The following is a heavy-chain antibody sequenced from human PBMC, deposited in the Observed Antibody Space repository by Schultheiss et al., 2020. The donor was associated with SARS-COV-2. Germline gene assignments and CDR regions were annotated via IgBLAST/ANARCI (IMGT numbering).Heavy chain of an antibody. CDR3: ARDRMGDPNDFCDY. J-gene: IGHJ4*02. Sequence: GESLKISCAASGFTFSSYDMHWVRQATGKGLEWVSAIGTAGDTYYPGSVKGRFTISRDNSKNTLYLQMNSLRAEDTAVYYCARDRMGDPNDFCDYWGQGTLVTVSS. CDR1: GFTFSSYD. D-gene: IGHD3-3*01. CDR2: IGTAGDT. V-gene: IGHV3-13*01.